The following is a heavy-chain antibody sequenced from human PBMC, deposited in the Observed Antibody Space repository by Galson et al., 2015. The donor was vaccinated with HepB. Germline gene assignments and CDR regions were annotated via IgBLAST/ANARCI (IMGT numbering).Heavy chain of an antibody. V-gene: IGHV1-69*13. Sequence: SVKVSCKASGGTFSSYAISWVRQAPGQGLEWMGGIVPIFGTANYAQKFQGRVTITADESTSTAYMELSSLRSEDTAVYYCAAVVAATREWGDYYYYGMDVWGQGTTVTVSS. CDR3: AAVVAATREWGDYYYYGMDV. D-gene: IGHD2-15*01. CDR1: GGTFSSYA. J-gene: IGHJ6*02. CDR2: IVPIFGTA.